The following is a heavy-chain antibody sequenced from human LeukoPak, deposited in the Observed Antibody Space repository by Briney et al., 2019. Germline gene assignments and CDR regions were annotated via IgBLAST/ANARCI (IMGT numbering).Heavy chain of an antibody. J-gene: IGHJ6*03. CDR3: ARHIGGGIEDMDV. CDR1: GGSIGTYY. CDR2: IYVTGT. V-gene: IGHV4-59*08. Sequence: SETLSLTCTVSGGSIGTYYWSWVRQSPGTGLEWIGYIYVTGTRYNPYLQSRVTISVDRSRNQFFLKMTSVTAAGTAVYYCARHIGGGIEDMDVWGRGTKVTVSS. D-gene: IGHD3-16*02.